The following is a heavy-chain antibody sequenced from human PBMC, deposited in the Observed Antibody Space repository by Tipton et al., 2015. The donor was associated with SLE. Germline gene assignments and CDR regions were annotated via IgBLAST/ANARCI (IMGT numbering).Heavy chain of an antibody. Sequence: TLSLTCTVSGGSISSHYWSWIRQPPGKGLEWIGYIYYSGGTNYNPSLKSRVTISVDTSKNQFSLKLSSVTAADTAVYYCARDRLLSSGRFMVRRLWYFDLWGRGTLVTVSS. V-gene: IGHV4-59*11. D-gene: IGHD3-10*01. CDR3: ARDRLLSSGRFMVRRLWYFDL. CDR2: IYYSGGT. J-gene: IGHJ2*01. CDR1: GGSISSHY.